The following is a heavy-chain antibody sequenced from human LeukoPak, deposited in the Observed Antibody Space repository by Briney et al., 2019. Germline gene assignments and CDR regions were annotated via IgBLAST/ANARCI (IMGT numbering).Heavy chain of an antibody. CDR1: GGSFSGYY. CDR3: ASNGDYFPLDY. Sequence: SETLSLTCAVYGGSFSGYYWSWIRQPPGKGLEWIGEINHSGSNNYNPSLKSRVTISVDTSKNQFSLKLSSVTAADTAVYYCASNGDYFPLDYWGQGTLVTVSS. V-gene: IGHV4-34*01. D-gene: IGHD4-17*01. J-gene: IGHJ4*02. CDR2: INHSGSN.